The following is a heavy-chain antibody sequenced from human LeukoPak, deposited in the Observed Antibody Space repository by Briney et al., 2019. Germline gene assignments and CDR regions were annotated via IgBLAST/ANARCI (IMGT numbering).Heavy chain of an antibody. CDR1: GGSFSGYY. V-gene: IGHV4-34*01. Sequence: SETLSLTCAVYGGSFSGYYWSWIRQPPGKGLEWIGEINHSGSTNYNPSLKSRVTISVDTSKNQFSLTLSSVTAPDTAVYYCASHALMFGSSYYFDYWGQGTLVTVSS. J-gene: IGHJ4*02. CDR2: INHSGST. CDR3: ASHALMFGSSYYFDY. D-gene: IGHD3/OR15-3a*01.